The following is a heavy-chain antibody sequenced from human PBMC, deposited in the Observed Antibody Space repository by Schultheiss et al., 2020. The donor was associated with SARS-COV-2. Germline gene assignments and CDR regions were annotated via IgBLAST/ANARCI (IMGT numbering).Heavy chain of an antibody. CDR1: GYTFTSYG. CDR3: ARETPDIPRNYGMDV. V-gene: IGHV1-2*04. D-gene: IGHD3-9*01. CDR2: INPSGGST. J-gene: IGHJ6*02. Sequence: ASVKVSCKASGYTFTSYGISWVRQAPGQGLEWMGIINPSGGSTSYAQKFQGWVTMTRDTSISTAYMELSRLRSDDTAVYYCARETPDIPRNYGMDVWGQGTTVTVSS.